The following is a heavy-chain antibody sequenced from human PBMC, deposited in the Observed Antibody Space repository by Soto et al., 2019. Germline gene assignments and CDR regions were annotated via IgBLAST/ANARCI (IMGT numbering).Heavy chain of an antibody. J-gene: IGHJ4*02. Sequence: EVQLVESGGDLVQPGRSLRLSCSASGFTFGDYAMSWVRQAPGKGLEWVGFIRGKAYGGTTEYAASVEGRFTISRDDSKSIAYLQMSSLKTDDTAVYYCTRDGDYYVSGTYGYFDYWGQGTLVSVSS. CDR2: IRGKAYGGTT. D-gene: IGHD3-10*01. CDR1: GFTFGDYA. CDR3: TRDGDYYVSGTYGYFDY. V-gene: IGHV3-49*04.